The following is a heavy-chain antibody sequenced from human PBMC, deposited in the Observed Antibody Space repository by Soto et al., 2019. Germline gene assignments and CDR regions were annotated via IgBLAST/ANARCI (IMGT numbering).Heavy chain of an antibody. CDR3: ARTIRAGYSSSWYNYGMDV. D-gene: IGHD6-13*01. V-gene: IGHV1-2*04. J-gene: IGHJ6*02. CDR1: GYTFTGYY. CDR2: INPNSGGT. Sequence: ASVTLSCKASGYTFTGYYMHWVRQAPGQGLEWMGWINPNSGGTNYAQKFQGWVTMTRDTSISTAYMELSRLRSDDTAVYYCARTIRAGYSSSWYNYGMDVWGQGTTVTVSS.